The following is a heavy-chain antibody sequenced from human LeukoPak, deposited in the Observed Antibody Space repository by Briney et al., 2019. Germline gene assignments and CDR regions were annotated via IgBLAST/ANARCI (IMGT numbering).Heavy chain of an antibody. J-gene: IGHJ3*02. CDR2: IKQDGSEK. Sequence: GGSLRLSCAASGFIFSSYWMSWVRQAPGKGLEWVANIKQDGSEKDYVDSAKGRFTISRDNAQSSLYLQMNRLRAEDTAVYYCARDNRDVTDAFDIWGQGTLVTVSS. V-gene: IGHV3-7*04. CDR1: GFIFSSYW. D-gene: IGHD3-10*01. CDR3: ARDNRDVTDAFDI.